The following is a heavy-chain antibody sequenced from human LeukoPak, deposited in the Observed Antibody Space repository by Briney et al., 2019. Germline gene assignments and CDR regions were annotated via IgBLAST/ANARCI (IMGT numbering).Heavy chain of an antibody. CDR1: VGSLSRGSYY. CDR2: LYTSGST. D-gene: IGHD3-22*01. CDR3: ARVTTGGYYNC. Sequence: SETLSLTCTVSVGSLSRGSYYWGWIRQPAGKGLEWLGRLYTSGSTNYNPSLKSRVTISVDNSKNQFSLKLSSVTAADTAVYYCARVTTGGYYNCWGQGTLVTVSS. V-gene: IGHV4-61*02. J-gene: IGHJ4*02.